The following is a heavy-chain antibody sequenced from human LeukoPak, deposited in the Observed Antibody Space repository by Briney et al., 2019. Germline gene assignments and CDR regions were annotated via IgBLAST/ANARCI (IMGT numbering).Heavy chain of an antibody. CDR2: INHSGST. CDR1: GGSFSGYY. J-gene: IGHJ4*02. Sequence: PSXXLSLTCAVYGGSFSGYYWSWIRQPPGKGLEWIGEINHSGSTNYNPSLKRRVTISVDKSKNQFSLKLSYVAAADTAVYYCASRYYYDSSGYYTILFDYFDYWGQGTLVTVSS. D-gene: IGHD3-22*01. V-gene: IGHV4-34*01. CDR3: ASRYYYDSSGYYTILFDYFDY.